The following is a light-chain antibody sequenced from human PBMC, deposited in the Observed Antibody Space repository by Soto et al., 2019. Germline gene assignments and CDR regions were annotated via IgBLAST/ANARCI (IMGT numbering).Light chain of an antibody. CDR1: QSISGW. Sequence: DIQMTQSPSTLSASVGDRVTITCRASQSISGWLAWYQQKPGKAPNLLIYDASNLKSGVPSRFIGRGSGTDFTLTISSLQPEDFASYYCQQTYRTPYTFGQGTNLEI. CDR2: DAS. V-gene: IGKV1-5*01. CDR3: QQTYRTPYT. J-gene: IGKJ2*01.